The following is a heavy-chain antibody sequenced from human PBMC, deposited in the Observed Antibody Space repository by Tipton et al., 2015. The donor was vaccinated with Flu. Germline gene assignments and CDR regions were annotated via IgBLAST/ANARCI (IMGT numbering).Heavy chain of an antibody. V-gene: IGHV4-38-2*01. Sequence: TLSLTCAVSGDSISSDYHWGWIRQPPGKGLEWIGCVYHGGTTYYNPSLKSRVVISLDTFKNQFSLKLTSVTAADTAVYYCATTTYYYGSGSHDYWGQGTLVTVSS. J-gene: IGHJ4*02. CDR2: VYHGGTT. D-gene: IGHD3-10*01. CDR3: ATTTYYYGSGSHDY. CDR1: GDSISSDYH.